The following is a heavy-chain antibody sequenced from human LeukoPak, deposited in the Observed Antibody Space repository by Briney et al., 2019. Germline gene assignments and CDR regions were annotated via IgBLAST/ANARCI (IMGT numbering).Heavy chain of an antibody. CDR1: GFTFSSYA. CDR2: ISDSSDDI. CDR3: ARDPATIMVVTDMNGFDI. V-gene: IGHV3-21*01. Sequence: GGSLRLSCAASGFTFSSYAMSWCRQAPGKGLEWFSIISDSSDDIHYADSLKGRFTISRDNTQNSVYLQMNSLRDEDTAVYYCARDPATIMVVTDMNGFDIWGQGTLVTVSS. J-gene: IGHJ3*02. D-gene: IGHD2-21*02.